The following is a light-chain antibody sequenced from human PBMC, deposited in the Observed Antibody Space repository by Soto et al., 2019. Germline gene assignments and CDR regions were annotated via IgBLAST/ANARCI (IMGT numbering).Light chain of an antibody. CDR3: QKYNTVPAT. J-gene: IGKJ5*01. Sequence: DLQMTQSPPSLSASVGDRVTITCRASQGIGNSLASYQQKPGTVPKLLIYSASTLQSGVPSRFSSSGPGTDFTLTISSLQPEDVAAYYCQKYNTVPATFGQGTRLEMK. CDR1: QGIGNS. V-gene: IGKV1-27*01. CDR2: SAS.